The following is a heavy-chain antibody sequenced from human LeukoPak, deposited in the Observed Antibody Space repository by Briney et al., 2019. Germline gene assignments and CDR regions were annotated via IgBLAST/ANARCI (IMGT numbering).Heavy chain of an antibody. D-gene: IGHD4-17*01. CDR2: ISNSGSTI. V-gene: IGHV3-48*04. CDR1: GFTFSSYS. J-gene: IGHJ5*02. Sequence: GGSLRLSCAASGFTFSSYSMNWVRQAPGKGLEWVSYISNSGSTIYYADSVKGRFTISRDNAKNSLYLQMNSLRAEDTAVYYCARDGLRDYGGNWFDPWGQGTLVTVSS. CDR3: ARDGLRDYGGNWFDP.